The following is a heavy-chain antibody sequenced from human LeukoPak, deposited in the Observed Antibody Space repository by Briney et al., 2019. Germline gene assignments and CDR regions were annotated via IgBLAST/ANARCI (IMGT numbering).Heavy chain of an antibody. CDR3: VRVQVGHLDY. CDR2: IGSSGATI. Sequence: GGSLRLSCAASGFTFSDYYMSWIRQAPGKGLEWVSYIGSSGATIYYADSMKGRLTISRDNAKNSLYLQMNSVRAEDTAVYYCVRVQVGHLDYWGQGTLVTVPS. CDR1: GFTFSDYY. D-gene: IGHD3-16*01. V-gene: IGHV3-11*01. J-gene: IGHJ4*02.